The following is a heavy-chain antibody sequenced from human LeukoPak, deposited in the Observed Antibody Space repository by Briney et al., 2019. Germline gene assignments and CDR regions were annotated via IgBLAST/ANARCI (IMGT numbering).Heavy chain of an antibody. J-gene: IGHJ4*02. CDR3: ARDLEGYCSSTSCYNPLFDY. V-gene: IGHV3-30*04. D-gene: IGHD2-2*02. CDR1: GFTFSSYA. CDR2: ISYDGSNK. Sequence: PGRSLRLSCAASGFTFSSYAMHWVRQAPGKGLEWVAVISYDGSNKYYADFVKGRFTISRDNSKNTLYLQMKSLRAEDTAVYYCARDLEGYCSSTSCYNPLFDYWGQGTLVTVSS.